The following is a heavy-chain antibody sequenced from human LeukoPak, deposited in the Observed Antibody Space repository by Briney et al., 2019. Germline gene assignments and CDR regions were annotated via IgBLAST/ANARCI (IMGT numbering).Heavy chain of an antibody. CDR1: GGSISSSSYY. D-gene: IGHD2-2*01. CDR2: INHSGST. J-gene: IGHJ4*02. CDR3: ARGPTYQPIDY. V-gene: IGHV4-39*07. Sequence: SETLSLTCTVSGGSISSSSYYWGWIRQPPGKGLEWIGSINHSGSTNYNPSLKSRVTISVDTSKNQFSLNLNSVTAADTAVYYCARGPTYQPIDYWGQGTLVTVSS.